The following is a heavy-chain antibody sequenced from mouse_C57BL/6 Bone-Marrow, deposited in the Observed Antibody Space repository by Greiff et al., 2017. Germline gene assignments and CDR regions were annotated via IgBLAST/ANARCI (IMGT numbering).Heavy chain of an antibody. CDR1: GFTFSSYA. D-gene: IGHD1-1*01. V-gene: IGHV5-4*01. Sequence: EVQLKESGGGLVKPGGSLKLSCAASGFTFSSYAMSWVRQTPEKRLEWVATISDGGSYTYYPDNVKGRFTISRDNAKNNLYLQMSHLKSEDTAMYYCARGGITLDFDYWGQGTTLTVSS. CDR2: ISDGGSYT. J-gene: IGHJ2*01. CDR3: ARGGITLDFDY.